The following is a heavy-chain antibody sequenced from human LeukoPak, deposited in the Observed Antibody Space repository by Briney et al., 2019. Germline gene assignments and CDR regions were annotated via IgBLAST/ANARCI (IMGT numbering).Heavy chain of an antibody. CDR3: ARESGDFTIFGVVTNWFDP. V-gene: IGHV4-39*07. CDR2: IYYSGST. J-gene: IGHJ5*02. Sequence: SETLSLTCTVSGGSISSSSYYWGWIRQPPGKGLEWIGSIYYSGSTYYDPSLKSRVTISVDTSKNQFSLKLSSVTAADTAVYYCARESGDFTIFGVVTNWFDPWGQGTLVTVSS. D-gene: IGHD3-3*01. CDR1: GGSISSSSYY.